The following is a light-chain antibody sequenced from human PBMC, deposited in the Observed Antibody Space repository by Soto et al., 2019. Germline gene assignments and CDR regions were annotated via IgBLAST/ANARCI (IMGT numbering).Light chain of an antibody. Sequence: DIQITQSPSTLFASVGDTVTITCRASQSISAWLAWYQQRPGKAPKLLIYKMSASERGVPSRFSGSGYGTEFTLTISSLQPDDVATYYCQQYSDHWTFGQGTKVDIK. V-gene: IGKV1-5*03. CDR2: KMS. CDR3: QQYSDHWT. CDR1: QSISAW. J-gene: IGKJ1*01.